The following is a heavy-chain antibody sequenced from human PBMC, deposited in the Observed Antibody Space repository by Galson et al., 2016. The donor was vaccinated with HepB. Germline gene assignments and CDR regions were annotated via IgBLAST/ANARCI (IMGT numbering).Heavy chain of an antibody. V-gene: IGHV3-21*01. CDR2: ISSSSSYM. CDR1: GFTFSSYS. J-gene: IGHJ4*02. D-gene: IGHD1-26*01. Sequence: SLRLSCAASGFTFSSYSMNWVRQAPGKGLEWVSSISSSSSYMYYADSVKGRFTISRDNVKNSLYLQMNSLKAEDTAVYYCARGDIVGAIFDYWGQGTLVTVSS. CDR3: ARGDIVGAIFDY.